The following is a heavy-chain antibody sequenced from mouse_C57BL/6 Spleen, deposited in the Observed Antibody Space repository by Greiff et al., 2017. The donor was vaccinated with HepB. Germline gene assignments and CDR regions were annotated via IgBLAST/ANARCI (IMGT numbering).Heavy chain of an antibody. CDR3: ARGEYYGSSYGAMDY. CDR2: IYPGDGDT. CDR1: GYAFSSYW. Sequence: VQLQQSGAELVKPGASVKISCKASGYAFSSYWMNWVKQRPGKGLEWIGQIYPGDGDTNYNGKFKGKATLTADNSSSTAYMQLSSLTAEDSAVYCGARGEYYGSSYGAMDYWGQGTSVTVAS. D-gene: IGHD1-1*01. V-gene: IGHV1-80*01. J-gene: IGHJ4*01.